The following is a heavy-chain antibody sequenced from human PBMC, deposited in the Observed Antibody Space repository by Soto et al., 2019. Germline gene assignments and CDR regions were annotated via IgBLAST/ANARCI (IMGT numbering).Heavy chain of an antibody. Sequence: QVQLVESGGGLVKPGGSLRLSCAASGFTFSDYYMSWIRQAPGKGLEWVSNISRSSSYKNYADSVKGRFTISRDNAKNSLYLQMNSLRAEDTAVYYCARELSSAFDIWGQGTMVTVSS. CDR1: GFTFSDYY. V-gene: IGHV3-11*06. J-gene: IGHJ3*02. CDR3: ARELSSAFDI. CDR2: ISRSSSYK. D-gene: IGHD6-6*01.